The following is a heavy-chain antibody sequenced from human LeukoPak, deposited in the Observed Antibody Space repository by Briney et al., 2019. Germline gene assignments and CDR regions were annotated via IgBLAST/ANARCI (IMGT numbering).Heavy chain of an antibody. V-gene: IGHV3-74*01. J-gene: IGHJ2*01. Sequence: GGSLRLSCAASRFTFSTYWMHWVRHAPGKGLVWVSRINSDGSSTGYADSVKGRFTISRDNAKNTLYLQMNSLRAEDTAVYYCAKDGGWMDPSVLYWYFDLWGRGTLVTVSS. D-gene: IGHD3-16*01. CDR2: INSDGSST. CDR1: RFTFSTYW. CDR3: AKDGGWMDPSVLYWYFDL.